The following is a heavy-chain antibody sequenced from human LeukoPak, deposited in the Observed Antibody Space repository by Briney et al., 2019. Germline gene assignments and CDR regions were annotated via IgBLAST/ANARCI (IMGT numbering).Heavy chain of an antibody. CDR3: VIGVGWQPDY. V-gene: IGHV4-38-2*02. J-gene: IGHJ4*02. CDR1: GYSISSGYY. D-gene: IGHD2-15*01. Sequence: PSETLSLTCTVSGYSISSGYYWGWIRPPPGKGLEWIGHIYKIGTTNYNPSLKSRLTISADTSKNQFSLQLRSVTAADTAVYYCVIGVGWQPDYWGQGALVTVSS. CDR2: IYKIGTT.